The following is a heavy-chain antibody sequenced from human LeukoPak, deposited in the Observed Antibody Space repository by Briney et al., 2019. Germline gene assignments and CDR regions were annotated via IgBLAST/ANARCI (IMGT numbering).Heavy chain of an antibody. CDR1: GFTFDDYA. Sequence: GMSLRLSCAASGFTFDDYAMHWVRQAPGKGLEWVSGISWNSGSIGYADSVKGRFTISRDNAKNSLYLQMNSLRAEDTAVYYCAKGTAASPLIVAAAGNWFDPWGQGTLVTVSS. CDR2: ISWNSGSI. J-gene: IGHJ5*02. V-gene: IGHV3-9*01. CDR3: AKGTAASPLIVAAAGNWFDP. D-gene: IGHD6-13*01.